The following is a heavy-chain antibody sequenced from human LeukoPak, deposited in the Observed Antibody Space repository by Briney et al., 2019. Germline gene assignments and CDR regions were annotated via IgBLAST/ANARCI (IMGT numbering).Heavy chain of an antibody. CDR3: AKDFRAFGVVIYYMDV. V-gene: IGHV3-30*02. J-gene: IGHJ6*03. D-gene: IGHD3-3*01. Sequence: IRYDGSNKYYADSVKGRFTISRDNSKNTLYLQMNSLRAEDTAVYYCAKDFRAFGVVIYYMDVWGKGTTVTVSS. CDR2: IRYDGSNK.